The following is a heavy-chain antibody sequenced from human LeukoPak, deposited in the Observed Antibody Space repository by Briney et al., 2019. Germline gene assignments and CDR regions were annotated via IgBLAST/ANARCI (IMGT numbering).Heavy chain of an antibody. CDR2: INSDGSSI. J-gene: IGHJ4*02. V-gene: IGHV3-74*01. Sequence: GGSLRLSCAASGLTISSYWMHWVRQAPGKGLVWVSRINSDGSSISYADAVKGRFTISRDNAKITLYLQMNSLRAEDTAVYYCARRAYSGSYFYFDYWGQGTLVTVSS. CDR3: ARRAYSGSYFYFDY. CDR1: GLTISSYW. D-gene: IGHD1-26*01.